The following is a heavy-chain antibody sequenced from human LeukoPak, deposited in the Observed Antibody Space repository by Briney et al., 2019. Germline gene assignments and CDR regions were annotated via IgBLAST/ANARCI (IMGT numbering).Heavy chain of an antibody. J-gene: IGHJ4*02. CDR2: IKQDGSEK. V-gene: IGHV3-7*01. D-gene: IGHD3-10*01. CDR3: ARVRRGSGTYRAYDY. Sequence: PGGSLRLSCAASGFTFSSYWMSWVRQAPGKGLEWVANIKQDGSEKYYVDSVKGRFTISRDNAKNSLYLQMNSLRAEDTAVFYCARVRRGSGTYRAYDYWGQGTLVTVSS. CDR1: GFTFSSYW.